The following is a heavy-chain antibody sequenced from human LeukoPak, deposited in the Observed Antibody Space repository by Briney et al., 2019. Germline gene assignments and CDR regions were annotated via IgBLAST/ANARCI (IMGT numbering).Heavy chain of an antibody. CDR1: GFTFSSYA. CDR2: IKQDGSEK. Sequence: GGSLRLSCAASGFTFSSYAMHWVRQAPGKGLEWVANIKQDGSEKYYVDSVKGRFTISRDNAKNSLYLQMNTLRAEDTAVYYCARGGGLDGWFDPWGQGTLVTVSS. J-gene: IGHJ5*02. D-gene: IGHD3-16*01. V-gene: IGHV3-7*03. CDR3: ARGGGLDGWFDP.